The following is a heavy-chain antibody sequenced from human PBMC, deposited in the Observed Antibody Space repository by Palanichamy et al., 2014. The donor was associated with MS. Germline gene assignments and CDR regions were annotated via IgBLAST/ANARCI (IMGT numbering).Heavy chain of an antibody. D-gene: IGHD1-26*01. CDR3: ARSIEGATSNLCDY. V-gene: IGHV1-18*01. J-gene: IGHJ4*02. Sequence: QVQLVQSGAEVKKPGASVKVSCKASGYTFTSYGLSWVRQAPGQGLEWMGWISAYNGKTNYAQKLQGRVTMTTDTSTSTAYMELRSLRSDNTAVYYCARSIEGATSNLCDYWGQGTLVTVSS. CDR1: GYTFTSYG. CDR2: ISAYNGKT.